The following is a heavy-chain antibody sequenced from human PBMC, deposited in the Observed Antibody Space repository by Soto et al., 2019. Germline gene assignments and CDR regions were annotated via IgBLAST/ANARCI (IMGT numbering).Heavy chain of an antibody. CDR3: ARDGIGFYYDSSGYPFDY. J-gene: IGHJ4*02. D-gene: IGHD3-22*01. Sequence: ASVKVSCKASGYTFTSYYMHWVRQAPGQGLEWMGIINPSGGSTSYAQKFQGRVTMTRDTSTSTVYMELSSLRSEDTAVYYRARDGIGFYYDSSGYPFDYWGQGTLVTVSS. CDR2: INPSGGST. V-gene: IGHV1-46*01. CDR1: GYTFTSYY.